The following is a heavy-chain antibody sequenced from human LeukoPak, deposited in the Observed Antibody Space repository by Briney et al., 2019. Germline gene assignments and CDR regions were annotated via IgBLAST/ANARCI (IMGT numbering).Heavy chain of an antibody. Sequence: GGSLRLSCAASGFTFSSFAVGWVRQAPGKGLEWVSSIDNGGTTYYAGSVKGRFTVSRDNSKNTLYLQVNSLRAEDTAVYYCAKMRGHPREAYYFDSWGQGALVTVSS. V-gene: IGHV3-23*01. CDR2: IDNGGTT. D-gene: IGHD1-26*01. J-gene: IGHJ4*02. CDR3: AKMRGHPREAYYFDS. CDR1: GFTFSSFA.